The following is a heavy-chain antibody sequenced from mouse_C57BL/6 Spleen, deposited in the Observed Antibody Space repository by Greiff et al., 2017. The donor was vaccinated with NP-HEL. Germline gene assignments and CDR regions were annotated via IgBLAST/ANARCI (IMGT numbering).Heavy chain of an antibody. V-gene: IGHV3-6*01. CDR1: GYSITSGYY. CDR2: ISYDGSN. Sequence: EVQLQESGPGLVKPSQSLSLTCSVTGYSITSGYYWNWIRQFPGNKLEWMGYISYDGSNNYNPSLKNRISITRDTSKNQFFLKLNSVTTEDTATYYCARDGYFFAYWGQGTLATVSA. CDR3: ARDGYFFAY. D-gene: IGHD2-3*01. J-gene: IGHJ3*01.